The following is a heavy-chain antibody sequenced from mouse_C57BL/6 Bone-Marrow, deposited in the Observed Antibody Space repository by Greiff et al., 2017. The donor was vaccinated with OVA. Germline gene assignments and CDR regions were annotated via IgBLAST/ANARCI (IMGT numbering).Heavy chain of an antibody. CDR1: GFNIKDDY. CDR3: TTGYPYY. CDR2: IDPENGDT. D-gene: IGHD2-2*01. V-gene: IGHV14-4*01. J-gene: IGHJ2*01. Sequence: VQLQQSGAELVRPGASVKLSCTASGFNIKDDYMHWVKQRPEQGLEWIGWIDPENGDTEYASKFQGKATITADTSSHTAYLQLSSLTSEDTAVYYCTTGYPYYWGQGTTLTVSS.